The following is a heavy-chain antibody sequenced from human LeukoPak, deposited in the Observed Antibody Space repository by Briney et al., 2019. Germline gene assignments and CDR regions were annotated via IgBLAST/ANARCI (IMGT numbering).Heavy chain of an antibody. Sequence: SETLSLTCAVYGGSFSGYYWSWIRQPPGKGLEWIGEINQSGSTNYNPSLKSRVTISVDTSKNQFSLKLSSVTAADTAVYYCARGGRGWLQLDWFDPWGQGTLVTVSS. V-gene: IGHV4-34*01. D-gene: IGHD5-24*01. CDR3: ARGGRGWLQLDWFDP. CDR1: GGSFSGYY. CDR2: INQSGST. J-gene: IGHJ5*02.